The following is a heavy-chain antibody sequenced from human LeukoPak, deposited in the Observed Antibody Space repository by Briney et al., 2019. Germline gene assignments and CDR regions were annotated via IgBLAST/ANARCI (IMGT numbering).Heavy chain of an antibody. J-gene: IGHJ4*02. V-gene: IGHV1-18*01. CDR3: ARVVVSIMITFGGVIPTGYFDY. CDR1: GYTFTSYG. D-gene: IGHD3-16*02. CDR2: ISVYNGNT. Sequence: GASVKVSCKASGYTFTSYGISWVRQAPGQGLEWMGWISVYNGNTNYAQKLQGRVTMTTDTSTSTAYMELRSLRSDDTAVYYCARVVVSIMITFGGVIPTGYFDYWGQGTLVTVSS.